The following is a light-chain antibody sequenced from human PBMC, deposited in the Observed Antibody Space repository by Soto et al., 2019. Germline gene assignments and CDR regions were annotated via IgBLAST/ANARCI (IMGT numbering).Light chain of an antibody. CDR2: STS. CDR3: ALFMGNGISV. Sequence: QTVVTQESSFSVSPGGTVTITCGLISGSVSTAHNTNWYQQTPGQAPRTLIYSTSTRSSGVPDRFSGSILGTKAALTITGAQADDESDYYCALFMGNGISVFGTGTKVTV. V-gene: IGLV8-61*01. CDR1: SGSVSTAHN. J-gene: IGLJ1*01.